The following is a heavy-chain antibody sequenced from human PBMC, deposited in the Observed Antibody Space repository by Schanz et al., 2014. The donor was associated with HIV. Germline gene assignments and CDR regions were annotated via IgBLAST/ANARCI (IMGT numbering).Heavy chain of an antibody. J-gene: IGHJ6*02. V-gene: IGHV4-31*03. D-gene: IGHD2-2*01. Sequence: QVQLQESGPGLVKPSQTLSLTCSVSGGSINSGGYYWSWIRQPPGKGLEWIGYIYYSGSTYDNPPLKGRLIMSVDKSQNQFSLKLSSVTAADTGVYYCARRGGYQLLSKDYFYYGMDVWGQGTTVTVSS. CDR1: GGSINSGGYY. CDR2: IYYSGST. CDR3: ARRGGYQLLSKDYFYYGMDV.